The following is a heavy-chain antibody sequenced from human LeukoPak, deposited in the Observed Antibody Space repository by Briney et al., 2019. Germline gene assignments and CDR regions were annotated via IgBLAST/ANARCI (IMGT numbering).Heavy chain of an antibody. CDR1: GGTFSSYA. CDR3: ARNHGDYVRNYYYYYYMDV. Sequence: SVKVSCKASGGTFSSYAISWVRQAPGQGLEWMGGIIPIFGTANYAQKFQGRVTITADKSTSTAYMELSSLRSEDTAVYYCARNHGDYVRNYYYYYYMDVWGKGTTVTVSS. D-gene: IGHD4-17*01. CDR2: IIPIFGTA. V-gene: IGHV1-69*06. J-gene: IGHJ6*03.